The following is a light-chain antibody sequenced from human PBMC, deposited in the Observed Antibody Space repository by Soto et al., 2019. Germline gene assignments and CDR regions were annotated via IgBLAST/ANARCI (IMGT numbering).Light chain of an antibody. CDR1: SGHSSYA. Sequence: QSVLTQSPSASASLGASVKLTCTLSSGHSSYAIAWHQQQPETGPRYLMKVSSDGSHNKGDGIPDRFSGSSSGAERYLTISNLQSEDEADYYCQTWGTGIDVVFGGGTKLTVL. CDR3: QTWGTGIDVV. J-gene: IGLJ2*01. V-gene: IGLV4-69*01. CDR2: VSSDGSH.